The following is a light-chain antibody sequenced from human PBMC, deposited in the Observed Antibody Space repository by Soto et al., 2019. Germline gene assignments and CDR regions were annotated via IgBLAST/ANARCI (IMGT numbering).Light chain of an antibody. CDR3: LQHKSYQWT. CDR1: QAISNY. Sequence: IHMTLSPSAMSASVGHRVIITCRSSQAISNYLAWFQQEPGQAPKRLIYAASTLQSGVPSRFSGSGYGTEFSLTIDTLETEDFATYFCLQHKSYQWTFGQGTKVDIK. V-gene: IGKV1-17*03. CDR2: AAS. J-gene: IGKJ1*01.